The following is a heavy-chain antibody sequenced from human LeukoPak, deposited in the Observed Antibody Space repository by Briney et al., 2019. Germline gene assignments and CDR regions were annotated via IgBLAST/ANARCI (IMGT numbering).Heavy chain of an antibody. CDR1: GFTFGTYW. CDR2: IKQDGSET. D-gene: IGHD6-19*01. V-gene: IGHV3-7*01. CDR3: ARADFLLAVAGDFDY. J-gene: IGHJ4*02. Sequence: GGSLRLSCAASGFTFGTYWMSWVRQAPGKGLEWVANIKQDGSETYYVDSVKGRLTISRDNAKNSLYLQMNGLRAEDTAVYYCARADFLLAVAGDFDYWGQGTRVTVSS.